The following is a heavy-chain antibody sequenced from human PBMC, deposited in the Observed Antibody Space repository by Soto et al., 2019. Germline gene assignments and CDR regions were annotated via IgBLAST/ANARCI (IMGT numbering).Heavy chain of an antibody. J-gene: IGHJ4*02. CDR3: ARYLGATSLDY. CDR2: ISSTGSTI. D-gene: IGHD1-26*01. V-gene: IGHV3-48*03. Sequence: GGSLRLSCAASGFTFRSYEMNWVRQAPGKGLEWLSYISSTGSTIYYADSVKGRFTISRDNAKNSLYLQMNSLRAEDTAVYYCARYLGATSLDYWGQGTLVTVSS. CDR1: GFTFRSYE.